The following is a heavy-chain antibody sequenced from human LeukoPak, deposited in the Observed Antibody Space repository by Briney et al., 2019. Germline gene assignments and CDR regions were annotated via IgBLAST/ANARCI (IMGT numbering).Heavy chain of an antibody. CDR3: AKGSSGWTSDAFDI. CDR1: GFTFDDYA. CDR2: ISWNSGSI. Sequence: PGGSLRLSCAASGFTFDDYAMHWVRQAPGKGLEWVSGISWNSGSIGYADSVKGRFTISRDNAKNSLYLQMNSLRAEDTALCYCAKGSSGWTSDAFDIWGQGTMVTVSS. J-gene: IGHJ3*02. D-gene: IGHD6-19*01. V-gene: IGHV3-9*01.